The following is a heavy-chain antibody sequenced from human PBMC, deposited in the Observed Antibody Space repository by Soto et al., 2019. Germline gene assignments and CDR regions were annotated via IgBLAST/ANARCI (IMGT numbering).Heavy chain of an antibody. Sequence: ASVKVSCKASGYTFTSYTISWVRQAPGQGLEWMGRIIPILGIANYAQKFQGRVTITADKSTSTVYMELSSLRSEDTAVYYCARRDPSVASDDYWGQGTLVTVSS. CDR1: GYTFTSYT. CDR2: IIPILGIA. V-gene: IGHV1-69*02. CDR3: ARRDPSVASDDY. J-gene: IGHJ4*02. D-gene: IGHD2-15*01.